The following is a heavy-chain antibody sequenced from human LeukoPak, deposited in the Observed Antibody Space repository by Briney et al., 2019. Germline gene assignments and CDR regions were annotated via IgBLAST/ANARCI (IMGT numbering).Heavy chain of an antibody. J-gene: IGHJ4*02. Sequence: GGSLRLSCAASGFTFSSYGMHWVRQAPGKGLEWVAVISYDGSNKYYADSVKGRFTISRDNSKNTLYLQMNSLRAEDTAVYYCAKGVSEYYDFWSGYYKSPDYWGQGTLVTVSS. CDR1: GFTFSSYG. CDR2: ISYDGSNK. D-gene: IGHD3-3*01. CDR3: AKGVSEYYDFWSGYYKSPDY. V-gene: IGHV3-30*18.